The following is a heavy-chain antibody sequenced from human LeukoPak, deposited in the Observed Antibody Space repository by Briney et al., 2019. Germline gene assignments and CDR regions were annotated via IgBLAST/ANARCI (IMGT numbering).Heavy chain of an antibody. J-gene: IGHJ4*02. Sequence: SETLSLTCSVSGGSISSYYWSWIRQPPGKGLEWIGYIYYSGSTNYNPSLKSRVTISVDTSKNQFSLKLSSVTAADTAVYYCARGGSTLFDYWGQGTLVTVSS. V-gene: IGHV4-59*08. CDR3: ARGGSTLFDY. D-gene: IGHD2-2*01. CDR2: IYYSGST. CDR1: GGSISSYY.